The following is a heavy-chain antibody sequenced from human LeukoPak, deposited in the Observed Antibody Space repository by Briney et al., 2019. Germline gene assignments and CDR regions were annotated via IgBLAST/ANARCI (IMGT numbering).Heavy chain of an antibody. J-gene: IGHJ6*02. CDR2: IIPIFGTA. Sequence: GSSVKVSCKASGGTFSSYAISWVRQAPGQGLGWMGGIIPIFGTANYAQKFQGRVTITADESTSTAYMELSSLRSEDTAVYYCAVDIVVVPAATPVVVPGMDVWGQGTTVTVSS. CDR3: AVDIVVVPAATPVVVPGMDV. CDR1: GGTFSSYA. V-gene: IGHV1-69*01. D-gene: IGHD2-2*01.